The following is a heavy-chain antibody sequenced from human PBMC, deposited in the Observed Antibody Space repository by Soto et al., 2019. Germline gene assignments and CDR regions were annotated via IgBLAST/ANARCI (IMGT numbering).Heavy chain of an antibody. CDR3: ARLFEWFGELLGYYHYYMAV. V-gene: IGHV1-8*01. CDR2: MNPNSGNT. Sequence: ASVKVSCKASGYTFTSYDINWVRQATGQGLEWMGWMNPNSGNTNYAQKFQGRVTMTRNTSTSTAYMELRSLRSDDTAVYYCARLFEWFGELLGYYHYYMAVWGKGTTVTVSS. CDR1: GYTFTSYD. J-gene: IGHJ6*03. D-gene: IGHD3-10*01.